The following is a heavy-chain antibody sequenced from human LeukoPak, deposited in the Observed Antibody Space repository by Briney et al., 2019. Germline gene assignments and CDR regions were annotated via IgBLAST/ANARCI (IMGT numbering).Heavy chain of an antibody. CDR2: ISSSSSYI. Sequence: GGSLRLSCAASGFTFSSYSMNWVRQAPGKGLEWVSSISSSSSYIYYADSVKGRFTISRDNAKNSLYLQMNSLRAEDTAVYYCARDHRHAYYYDSSGYYFDYWGQGTLVTVSS. CDR3: ARDHRHAYYYDSSGYYFDY. D-gene: IGHD3-22*01. J-gene: IGHJ4*02. V-gene: IGHV3-21*01. CDR1: GFTFSSYS.